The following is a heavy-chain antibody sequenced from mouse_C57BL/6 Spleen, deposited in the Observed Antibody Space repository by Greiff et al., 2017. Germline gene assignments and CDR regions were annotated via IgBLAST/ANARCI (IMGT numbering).Heavy chain of an antibody. J-gene: IGHJ4*01. CDR2: IDPSDSYT. V-gene: IGHV1-69*01. D-gene: IGHD2-4*01. CDR3: ARGNYDYLYYAMDY. Sequence: VQLQQSGAELVMPGASVKLSCKASGYTFTSYWMHWVKQRPGQGLEWIGEIDPSDSYTNYNQKFKGKSTLTVDKSSSTAYMQLSSLTSEDSAVYYCARGNYDYLYYAMDYWGQGTSVTVSS. CDR1: GYTFTSYW.